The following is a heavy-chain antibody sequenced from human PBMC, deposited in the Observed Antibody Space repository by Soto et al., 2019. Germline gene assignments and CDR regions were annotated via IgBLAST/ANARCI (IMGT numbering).Heavy chain of an antibody. V-gene: IGHV3-66*01. Sequence: EVQLVESGGGLVQPGGSLRLSCAASGFTVSSNYMSWVRQAPGKGLEWVSVIYSGGSTYYADSVKGRFTISRDNSKNTLYLQMNSLRAEDTAVYYCARDLSYGDYALDYWGQGTLVTVSS. CDR2: IYSGGST. CDR1: GFTVSSNY. J-gene: IGHJ4*02. D-gene: IGHD4-17*01. CDR3: ARDLSYGDYALDY.